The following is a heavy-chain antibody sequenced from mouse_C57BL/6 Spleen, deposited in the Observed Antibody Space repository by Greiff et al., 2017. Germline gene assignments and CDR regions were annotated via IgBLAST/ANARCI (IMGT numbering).Heavy chain of an antibody. J-gene: IGHJ3*01. CDR1: GYTFTSYW. V-gene: IGHV1-53*01. CDR3: ARSNGSIYRFAY. D-gene: IGHD1-1*01. Sequence: QVQLQQPGTELVKPGASVKLSCKASGYTFTSYWMHWVKQRPGQGLEWIGNINPSNGGTNYNEKFKSKATLTVDKSSSTAYMQLSSLTSEASAVYSGARSNGSIYRFAYWGQGTLVTVSA. CDR2: INPSNGGT.